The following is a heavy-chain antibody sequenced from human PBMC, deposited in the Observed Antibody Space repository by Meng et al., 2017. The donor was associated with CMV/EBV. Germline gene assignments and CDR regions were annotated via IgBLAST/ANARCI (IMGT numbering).Heavy chain of an antibody. J-gene: IGHJ4*02. V-gene: IGHV3-7*03. CDR3: ASGGVVVPDY. CDR2: IKQDGSEK. D-gene: IGHD2-2*01. CDR1: GFTFSSYW. Sequence: GESLKISCAASGFTFSSYWMSWVRQAPGKGLEWVANIKQDGSEKYYVDSVKGRFTISRDNAKNTLYLQMNSLRAEDTAVYYCASGGVVVPDYWGQGTLVTVSS.